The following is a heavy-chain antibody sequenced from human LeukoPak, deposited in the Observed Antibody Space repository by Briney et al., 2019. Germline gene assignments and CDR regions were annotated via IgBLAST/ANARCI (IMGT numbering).Heavy chain of an antibody. CDR1: GFTFNTYA. Sequence: GGSLRLSCAASGFTFNTYAMSWVRQAPGRGLEWVSAIIPSGGSTYYADSVKGRFTISRDNSKNTLYLQMNSLRAEDTAVYYCAKPGIVGATIGHDFDYWGQGTLVTVSS. CDR2: IIPSGGST. CDR3: AKPGIVGATIGHDFDY. D-gene: IGHD1-26*01. J-gene: IGHJ4*02. V-gene: IGHV3-23*01.